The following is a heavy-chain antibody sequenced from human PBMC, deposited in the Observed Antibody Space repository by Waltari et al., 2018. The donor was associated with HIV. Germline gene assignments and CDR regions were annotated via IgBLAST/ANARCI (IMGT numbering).Heavy chain of an antibody. Sequence: LRLRESGPGLVQPSETLSLICTVSGGSVNSSNYSWGWIRQPPGRGLEWIGSVFYSGAAYYNASLEKRLGMSVDTSRNQFSLSLRSVTASDTAVYYCARQSGVRATRFDPWGQGALVTVSS. V-gene: IGHV4-39*01. D-gene: IGHD5-12*01. CDR1: GGSVNSSNYS. J-gene: IGHJ5*02. CDR2: VFYSGAA. CDR3: ARQSGVRATRFDP.